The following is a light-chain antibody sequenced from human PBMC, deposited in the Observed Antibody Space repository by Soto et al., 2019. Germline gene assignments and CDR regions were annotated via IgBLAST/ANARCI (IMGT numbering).Light chain of an antibody. J-gene: IGKJ1*01. V-gene: IGKV3-20*01. CDR1: QSVSSSY. CDR3: QQYGSSGWT. CDR2: GAS. Sequence: EIVLTQSPGTLSLSPGERATLSCRASQSVSSSYLAWYQQKPGQAPRLLIYGASSRATGIPDRSSGSGSGTDFTLTITRLEPEDSAVYYCQQYGSSGWTFGQGTKVDIK.